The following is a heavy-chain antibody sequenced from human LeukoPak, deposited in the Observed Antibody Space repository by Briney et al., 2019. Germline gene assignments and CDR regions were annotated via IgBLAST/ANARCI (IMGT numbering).Heavy chain of an antibody. CDR3: AKVKAYCGDDCYSEGSFDY. J-gene: IGHJ4*02. Sequence: QSGGSLRLSCAASGFTFSNYAMNWVRQAPGKGLEWVSGISGSGDSTYYADSVKGRLTISRDNSRSTLYLQMNSLRAEDTAVYYCAKVKAYCGDDCYSEGSFDYWGQGTLVTVSS. CDR2: ISGSGDST. CDR1: GFTFSNYA. V-gene: IGHV3-23*01. D-gene: IGHD2-21*02.